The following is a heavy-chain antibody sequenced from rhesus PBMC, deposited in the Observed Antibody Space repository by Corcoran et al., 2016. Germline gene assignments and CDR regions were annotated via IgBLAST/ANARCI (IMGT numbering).Heavy chain of an antibody. J-gene: IGHJ6*01. D-gene: IGHD6-13*01. CDR2: IYGNSAST. Sequence: QVQLQESGPGLVKPSETLSLTCAVSGGSISDYYSWNWIRQPPGKGLEWIGNIYGNSASTSYNPSLKSGLTIAKDSSKNLFFLKLRSVTAADTAVYYCAREWGIAAGWGGGLDSWGQGVVVTVSS. CDR3: AREWGIAAGWGGGLDS. V-gene: IGHV4S9*01. CDR1: GGSISDYYS.